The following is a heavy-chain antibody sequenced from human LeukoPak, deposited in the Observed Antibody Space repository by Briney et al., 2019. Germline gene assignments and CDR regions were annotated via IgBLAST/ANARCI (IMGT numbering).Heavy chain of an antibody. CDR3: ARHYDGRGSGSCYEDY. V-gene: IGHV4-59*08. Sequence: SETLSLTYTVSGGSVSSHYWTWIRQPPGKGLQWVAYTNHVGSTDYNPSLKSRVTISVDTSKNQFSLKLSSVTAADTAVYYCARHYDGRGSGSCYEDYWGQGTLVIVSS. D-gene: IGHD1-26*01. CDR1: GGSVSSHY. J-gene: IGHJ4*02. CDR2: TNHVGST.